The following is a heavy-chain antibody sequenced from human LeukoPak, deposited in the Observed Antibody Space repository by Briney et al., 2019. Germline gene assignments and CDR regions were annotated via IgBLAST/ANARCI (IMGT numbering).Heavy chain of an antibody. CDR1: GGTFSSYA. D-gene: IGHD3-10*01. Sequence: ASVKVSCKASGGTFSSYAISWVRQAPGQGLEWMGRIIPILGIATYAQKFQGRVTITADKSTSTAYMELSSLRSEDTAVYYCARENYGSGSLDVWGKGTTVTVSS. CDR2: IIPILGIA. CDR3: ARENYGSGSLDV. J-gene: IGHJ6*04. V-gene: IGHV1-69*04.